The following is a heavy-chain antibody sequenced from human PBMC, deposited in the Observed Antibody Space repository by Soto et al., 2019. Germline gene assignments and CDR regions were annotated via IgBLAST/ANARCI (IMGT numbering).Heavy chain of an antibody. CDR3: AKDNNWNPPTHFDY. CDR2: ISSDGGST. D-gene: IGHD1-20*01. J-gene: IGHJ4*02. Sequence: PGGSLRLSCAASKFTFRTYAMHWVRQAPGKGPEYVSSISSDGGSTSYANSVKGRFIISRDNSKNTLYLQMGGLRAEDMAVYHCAKDNNWNPPTHFDYWGQGTLVTVSS. V-gene: IGHV3-64*01. CDR1: KFTFRTYA.